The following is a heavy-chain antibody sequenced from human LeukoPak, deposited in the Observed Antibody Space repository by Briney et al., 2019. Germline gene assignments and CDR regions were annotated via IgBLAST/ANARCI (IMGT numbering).Heavy chain of an antibody. CDR3: ASADTGRGNSRNYD. J-gene: IGHJ1*01. D-gene: IGHD3-16*01. CDR1: GFAFSSFW. V-gene: IGHV3-7*01. CDR2: IRPDGSGA. Sequence: GGSLRLSCAASGFAFSSFWISWVRQAPGKGLEWVANIRPDGSGASYVDSVKGRFTISRDNAKNSLYLQMNSLRVEDTAVYFCASADTGRGNSRNYDWGQGTLFTVSS.